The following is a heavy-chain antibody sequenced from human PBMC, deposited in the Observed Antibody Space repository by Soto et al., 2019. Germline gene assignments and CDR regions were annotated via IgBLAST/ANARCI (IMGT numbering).Heavy chain of an antibody. CDR3: AKDVGRGYSYGYGPFDY. V-gene: IGHV3-30*18. CDR1: GFTFSSYG. CDR2: ISYDGSNK. D-gene: IGHD5-18*01. Sequence: QVQLVESGGGVVQPGRSLRLSCAASGFTFSSYGMHWVRQAPGKGLGWVAVISYDGSNKYYADSVKGRFTISRDNSKNTLYLQMNSLRAEDTAVYYCAKDVGRGYSYGYGPFDYWGQGTLVTVSS. J-gene: IGHJ4*02.